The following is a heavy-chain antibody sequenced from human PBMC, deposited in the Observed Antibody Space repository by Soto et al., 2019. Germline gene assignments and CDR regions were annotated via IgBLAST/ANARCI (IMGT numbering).Heavy chain of an antibody. D-gene: IGHD4-17*01. Sequence: GGSLRLSCAASGFTFSSYAMSWVRQAPGRGLEWVSTVSGGGGASYYASGSAGATYYADSWKGRFNISRENSKNTLYLQMNSLRAEDTAVYYCARDPTPYGGNHNDAFDIWGQGTMVTVSS. V-gene: IGHV3-23*01. CDR1: GFTFSSYA. CDR3: ARDPTPYGGNHNDAFDI. J-gene: IGHJ3*02. CDR2: VSGGGGASYYASGSAGAT.